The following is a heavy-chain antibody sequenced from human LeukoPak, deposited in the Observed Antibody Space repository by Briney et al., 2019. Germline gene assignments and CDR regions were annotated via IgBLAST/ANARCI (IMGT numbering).Heavy chain of an antibody. J-gene: IGHJ4*02. CDR3: VRLSSSTWAFDL. Sequence: SETLSLTCTVSGGSISGYYWNWIRQSPGRGLQWVAYIYYSGATNYNPSLQSRVTLSLDSSNNRFSLKLDSVTAADTAVYYCVRLSSSTWAFDLWGQGTLVTVSS. CDR1: GGSISGYY. CDR2: IYYSGAT. D-gene: IGHD6-13*01. V-gene: IGHV4-59*08.